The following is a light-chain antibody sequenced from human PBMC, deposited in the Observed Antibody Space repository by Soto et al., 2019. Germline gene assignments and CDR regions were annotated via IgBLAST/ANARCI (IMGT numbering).Light chain of an antibody. CDR2: EGS. CDR1: SSDVGNYNL. CDR3: CSYAGSSTAV. Sequence: QSALTQPASVSRSPGQSITISCTGTSSDVGNYNLVSWYQQHPGKAPKLMIYEGSKRPSGVSNRFSGSKSGNTASLTISGLQAEDEADYYCCSYAGSSTAVFGGGTQLTVL. V-gene: IGLV2-23*01. J-gene: IGLJ7*01.